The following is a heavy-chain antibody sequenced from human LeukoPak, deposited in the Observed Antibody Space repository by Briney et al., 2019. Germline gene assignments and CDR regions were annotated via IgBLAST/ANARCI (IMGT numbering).Heavy chain of an antibody. D-gene: IGHD3-3*01. J-gene: IGHJ1*01. CDR3: AGYDFWSGYPGFQH. CDR2: IYYSGST. V-gene: IGHV4-39*07. CDR1: GGSISSSSYY. Sequence: SETLSLTCTVSGGSISSSSYYWGWIRQPPGKGLEWIGSIYYSGSTYYNPSLKSRVTISVDTSKNQFSLKLSSVTAADTAVYYCAGYDFWSGYPGFQHWGQGTLVTVSS.